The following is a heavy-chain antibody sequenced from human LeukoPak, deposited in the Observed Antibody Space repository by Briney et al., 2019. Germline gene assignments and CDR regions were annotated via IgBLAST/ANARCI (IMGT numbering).Heavy chain of an antibody. Sequence: GGSLRLSCAASGFTFSSYAMHWVRQAPGKGLEWVAVISYDGSNKYYADSVKGRFTISRDNSKNTLYLQMNSLRAEDTAVYYCACIAVAGNYYYYMDVWGKGTTVTVSS. D-gene: IGHD6-19*01. CDR1: GFTFSSYA. CDR2: ISYDGSNK. V-gene: IGHV3-30*04. CDR3: ACIAVAGNYYYYMDV. J-gene: IGHJ6*03.